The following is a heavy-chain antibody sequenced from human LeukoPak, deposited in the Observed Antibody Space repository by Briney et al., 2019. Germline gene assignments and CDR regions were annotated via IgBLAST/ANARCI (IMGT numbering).Heavy chain of an antibody. V-gene: IGHV4-34*01. D-gene: IGHD3-3*01. J-gene: IGHJ3*02. CDR1: GGSFSGYY. CDR2: INHSGST. Sequence: SETLSLTCAVYGGSFSGYYWSWIRQPPGKGLEWIGEINHSGSTNYNPSLKSRVTMSVDTSKNQFSLKLSSVTAADTAVYYCARGRGRITIFGVVLDAFDIWGQGTMVTVSS. CDR3: ARGRGRITIFGVVLDAFDI.